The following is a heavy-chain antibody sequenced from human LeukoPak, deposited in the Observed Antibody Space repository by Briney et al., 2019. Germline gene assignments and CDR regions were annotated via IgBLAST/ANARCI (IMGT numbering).Heavy chain of an antibody. J-gene: IGHJ4*02. CDR2: IESTGGST. V-gene: IGHV3-23*05. CDR1: GFTFSIYD. D-gene: IGHD1-26*01. Sequence: PGGSLRLSCAASGFTFSIYDMTWVRQTPGKGLEWVSGIESTGGSTYYADSVKGRFTISRDNSKNTLYLQMNSLRAEDTAVYYCARVSQSGSYSEFDYWGQGTLVTVSS. CDR3: ARVSQSGSYSEFDY.